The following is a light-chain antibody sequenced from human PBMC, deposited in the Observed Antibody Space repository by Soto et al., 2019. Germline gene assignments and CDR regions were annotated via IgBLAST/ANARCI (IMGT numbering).Light chain of an antibody. J-gene: IGKJ4*01. CDR3: QQRSNWPPT. CDR2: DAS. Sequence: EIVLTQSPATLSLSPGERATLSCRASQSVSSYLAWYQQKSGQAPRLLIFDASNRATGIPARFSGSGSGTDFPLTISSLEREDFAVDYCQQRSNWPPTFGGGTKVEIK. V-gene: IGKV3-11*01. CDR1: QSVSSY.